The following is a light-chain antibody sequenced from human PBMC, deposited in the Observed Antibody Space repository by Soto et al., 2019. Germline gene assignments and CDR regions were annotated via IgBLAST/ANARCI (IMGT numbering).Light chain of an antibody. CDR2: LGS. V-gene: IGKV2-28*01. CDR1: QSLLHSNGYNY. CDR3: MQALQTPPG. J-gene: IGKJ4*01. Sequence: DLVMTQSPLSLPVTPGEPASISCRSSQSLLHSNGYNYLDWYLQKPGQSPQLLIYLGSNRASGVPDRFSGSGSGTDFTLKISRVEAEDVGVYYCMQALQTPPGFGGGTKVEIK.